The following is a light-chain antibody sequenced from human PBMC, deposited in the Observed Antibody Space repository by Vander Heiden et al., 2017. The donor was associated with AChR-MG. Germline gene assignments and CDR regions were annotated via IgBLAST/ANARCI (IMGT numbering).Light chain of an antibody. V-gene: IGLV3-21*02. CDR1: NIGSKS. J-gene: IGLJ2*01. CDR2: DDS. CDR3: QVWDSVSDPVV. Sequence: SYVLTQPPSVSVAPGRTATITCGGNNIGSKSVHWYQQKLGQAPVLVVYDDSDRPSGIPERISGSNSGNTATLTISRVEAGEEGDYYCQVWDSVSDPVVFGGGTKLTVL.